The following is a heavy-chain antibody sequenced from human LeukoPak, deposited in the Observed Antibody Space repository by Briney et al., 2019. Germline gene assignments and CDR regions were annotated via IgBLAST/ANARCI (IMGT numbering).Heavy chain of an antibody. Sequence: ASVKVSCKASGYTFTNYYIHWVRQAPGQGLECMGIINPSGGSTSYAQKFQGRVTMTRDMSTSTVYMELSSLRSEDAAVYYCARGGVGATTYVWFDPWGQGTLVTVSS. D-gene: IGHD1-26*01. CDR1: GYTFTNYY. CDR3: ARGGVGATTYVWFDP. V-gene: IGHV1-46*01. CDR2: INPSGGST. J-gene: IGHJ5*02.